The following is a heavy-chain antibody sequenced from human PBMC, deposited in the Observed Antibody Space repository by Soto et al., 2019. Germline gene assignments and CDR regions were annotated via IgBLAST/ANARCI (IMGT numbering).Heavy chain of an antibody. CDR3: AKDAYFDSSYFDH. J-gene: IGHJ4*02. D-gene: IGHD3-9*01. V-gene: IGHV3-30-3*02. Sequence: QVQLVESGGGVVQPGRSLRLSCAASRFTFSRYALHWVRQAPGKGLEWVAVISYDGRQQHYVDSVKGRFTISRDESDNTLYLQMNSLRPEDTAVYYCAKDAYFDSSYFDHWGQGTLVTVSS. CDR1: RFTFSRYA. CDR2: ISYDGRQQ.